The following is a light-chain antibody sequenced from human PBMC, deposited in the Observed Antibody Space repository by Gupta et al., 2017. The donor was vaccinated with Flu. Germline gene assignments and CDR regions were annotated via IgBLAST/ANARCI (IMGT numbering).Light chain of an antibody. CDR2: GAS. CDR3: QQDNNWPPYT. Sequence: IVMTQSPATLSVSPGERATLSCRARQSVSSTLAWYQQKPGQAPRLLIYGASTRATGIPARFSGSGSGIEFTLTISSLQAEDFAVYYCQQDNNWPPYTFGQGTKLEIK. J-gene: IGKJ2*01. V-gene: IGKV3-15*01. CDR1: QSVSST.